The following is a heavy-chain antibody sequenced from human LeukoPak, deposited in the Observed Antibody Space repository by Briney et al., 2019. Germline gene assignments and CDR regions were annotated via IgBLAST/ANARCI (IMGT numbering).Heavy chain of an antibody. CDR1: GDSVSSNSAA. CDR2: TYYRYKWYN. CDR3: ARALAVAGTIRDLDY. D-gene: IGHD6-19*01. Sequence: SQTLSLTCAISGDSVSSNSAAWNWIRQSPSRGLEWLGRTYYRYKWYNDYAVSVKSRITINPDTSKNQFSLQLNSVTPEDTAVCYCARALAVAGTIRDLDYWGQGTLVTVSS. J-gene: IGHJ4*02. V-gene: IGHV6-1*01.